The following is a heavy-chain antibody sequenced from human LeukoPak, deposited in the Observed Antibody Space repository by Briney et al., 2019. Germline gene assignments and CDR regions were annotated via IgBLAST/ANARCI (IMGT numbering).Heavy chain of an antibody. CDR1: GGSVSGGSYY. D-gene: IGHD2-15*01. CDR3: AENGPWSLKC. V-gene: IGHV4-61*01. J-gene: IGHJ4*02. CDR2: VHQSGVT. Sequence: SETLSLTCTVSGGSVSGGSYYWSWVRQPPGRGLEWIGEVHQSGVTNYNPSLKSRVAISLDKSNNQFSLKPNSVTAADTAVYFCAENGPWSLKCWGQGTLVTVSS.